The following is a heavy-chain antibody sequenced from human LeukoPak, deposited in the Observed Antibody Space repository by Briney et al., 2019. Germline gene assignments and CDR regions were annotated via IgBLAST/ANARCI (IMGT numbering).Heavy chain of an antibody. CDR3: AREGGQLVPFDY. Sequence: SVKVSCKASGGTFSSYAISWVRQAPGQGLEWMGGIIPIFGTANYAQKFQGRVTITADESTSTAYMELSSLRSEDTAVYYRAREGGQLVPFDYWGQGTLVTVSS. D-gene: IGHD6-6*01. J-gene: IGHJ4*02. CDR1: GGTFSSYA. CDR2: IIPIFGTA. V-gene: IGHV1-69*13.